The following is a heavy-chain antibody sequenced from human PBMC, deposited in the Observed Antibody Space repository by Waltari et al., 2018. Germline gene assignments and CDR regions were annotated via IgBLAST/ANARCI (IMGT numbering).Heavy chain of an antibody. Sequence: QVQLQESGPGLVKPSETLSLTCGVAAYSINSGYYWGWIRPSPGKGLEWIGSIYYSGTTYYNSSLKRRVTLLMDTSSNQFSLKLTSVTAADSGVYFCASDRHYYEDSYGGRDSFDIWGQGTLVTVSS. CDR1: AYSINSGYY. CDR3: ASDRHYYEDSYGGRDSFDI. J-gene: IGHJ3*02. D-gene: IGHD3-22*01. CDR2: IYYSGTT. V-gene: IGHV4-38-2*01.